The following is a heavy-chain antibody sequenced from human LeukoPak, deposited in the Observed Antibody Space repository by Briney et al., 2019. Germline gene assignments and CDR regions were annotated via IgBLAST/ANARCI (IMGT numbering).Heavy chain of an antibody. CDR2: ISSSSSYI. CDR3: ARDPLDIVLIPYYYMDV. J-gene: IGHJ6*03. CDR1: GFTFSSYS. V-gene: IGHV3-21*01. Sequence: GGSLRLSCAASGFTFSSYSMNWVRQAPGKGLEWVSSISSSSSYIYYADSVKGRFTISRDNAKNSLYLQMNSLRAEDTAVYYCARDPLDIVLIPYYYMDVWGKGTTATVSS. D-gene: IGHD2-8*01.